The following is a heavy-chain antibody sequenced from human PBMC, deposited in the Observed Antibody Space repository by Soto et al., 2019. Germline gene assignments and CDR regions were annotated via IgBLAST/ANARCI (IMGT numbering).Heavy chain of an antibody. Sequence: WGSLRLSCAASGFTVRSYSMNGVRQAPGKGLEWVSYISSSSTIYYADSVKGRFTISRDNAKNSLYLQMNSLRAEDTAVYYCARAPYDYIWGSYRFFDFDYWGQGTLVTVSS. V-gene: IGHV3-48*01. CDR2: ISSSSTI. J-gene: IGHJ4*02. D-gene: IGHD3-16*02. CDR1: GFTVRSYS. CDR3: ARAPYDYIWGSYRFFDFDY.